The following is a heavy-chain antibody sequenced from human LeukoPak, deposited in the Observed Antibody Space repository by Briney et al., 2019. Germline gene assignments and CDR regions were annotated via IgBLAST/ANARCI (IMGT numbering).Heavy chain of an antibody. CDR3: AREWTLTY. J-gene: IGHJ4*02. Sequence: GGSLRLSCAASGFSFSSSPMAWVRQAPRKGLEWVSIIDSTGCSTRDADSVKGRFSISRDNSKNTLDLQVSSLRAEDTAVYYCAREWTLTYWGQGTLVTVSS. CDR2: IDSTGCST. V-gene: IGHV3-23*01. CDR1: GFSFSSSP. D-gene: IGHD3/OR15-3a*01.